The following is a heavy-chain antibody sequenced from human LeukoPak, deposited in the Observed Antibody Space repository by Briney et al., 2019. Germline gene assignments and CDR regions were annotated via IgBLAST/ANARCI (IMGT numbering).Heavy chain of an antibody. CDR2: INPNSGGT. D-gene: IGHD3-22*01. J-gene: IGHJ5*02. CDR1: GYTFTGYY. V-gene: IGHV1-2*02. Sequence: GASVKVSCKASGYTFTGYYMHWVRQAPGQGLEWMGWINPNSGGTNYAQKFQGRVTMTRDTSISTAYMELSRLRSDDTAVYYCARVPYYYDGSGCAWGQGTLVTVSS. CDR3: ARVPYYYDGSGCA.